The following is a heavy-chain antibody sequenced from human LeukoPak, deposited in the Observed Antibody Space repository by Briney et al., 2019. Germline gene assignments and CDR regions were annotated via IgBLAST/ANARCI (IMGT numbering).Heavy chain of an antibody. Sequence: PGGSLGLSCAASGFSVSNTYMSWVRQAPGKGLEGVSIIYSGGNTYYADSVKGRFTVSRDNSKNTLYLQMDSLRAEDTAVYYCANDRGYCSGGSCYYLDFWGQGTLVTVSS. V-gene: IGHV3-53*05. J-gene: IGHJ4*02. CDR1: GFSVSNTY. CDR2: IYSGGNT. CDR3: ANDRGYCSGGSCYYLDF. D-gene: IGHD2-15*01.